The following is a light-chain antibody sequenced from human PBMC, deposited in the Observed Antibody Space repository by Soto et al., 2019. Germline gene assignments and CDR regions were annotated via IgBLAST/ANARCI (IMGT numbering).Light chain of an antibody. J-gene: IGLJ1*01. V-gene: IGLV2-14*01. CDR1: SSDVGGYNY. CDR2: DVS. Sequence: QSALTQPASVSGSPGQSITISCTGTSSDVGGYNYVSWYQQHPGKAPKLMIYDVSNRPSGVPNRFSGSKSANSASLTISGLQAEDEADYYCSSHASRSTAYVFGTGTKLTVL. CDR3: SSHASRSTAYV.